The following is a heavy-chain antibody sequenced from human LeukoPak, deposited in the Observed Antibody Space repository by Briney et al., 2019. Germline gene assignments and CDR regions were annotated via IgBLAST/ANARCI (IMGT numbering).Heavy chain of an antibody. CDR1: GYSFTSYW. CDR3: ARRPVTTAGWFDP. CDR2: IYPGDSDT. Sequence: GESLKISCKGSGYSFTSYWIGWVRQMPGKGLEWMGIIYPGDSDTRYSPSFQGQVTISADKSISTAYLQWSTLKASDTAMYYCARRPVTTAGWFDPWGQGTLVTVSS. V-gene: IGHV5-51*01. J-gene: IGHJ5*02. D-gene: IGHD4-11*01.